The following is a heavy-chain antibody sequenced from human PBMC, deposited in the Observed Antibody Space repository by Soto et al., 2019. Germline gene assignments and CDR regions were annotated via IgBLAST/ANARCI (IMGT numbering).Heavy chain of an antibody. CDR1: GFTFSTYG. Sequence: EVQLVESGGGRAKLGGSLRPSWPASGFTFSTYGLNWVRQAPGKGLEWVSSISSSSSYIYYADSVKGRFTISRDNAKNSLYLQMNSLRAEDTAVYYCARGRLAAGIDYWGQGTLVTVSS. D-gene: IGHD6-25*01. J-gene: IGHJ4*02. CDR2: ISSSSSYI. V-gene: IGHV3-21*01. CDR3: ARGRLAAGIDY.